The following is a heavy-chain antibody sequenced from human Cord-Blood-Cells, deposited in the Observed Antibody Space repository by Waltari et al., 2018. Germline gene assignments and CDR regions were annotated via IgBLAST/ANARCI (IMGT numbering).Heavy chain of an antibody. J-gene: IGHJ6*02. D-gene: IGHD4-4*01. CDR1: GFTVRSNY. CDR2: IYSGGST. CDR3: ARDVSNYEGMDV. Sequence: EVPLVESGGGLIQPGGSLRISCAASGFTVRSNYMSWARQAPGKGLEWVSVIYSGGSTYYADSVKGRFTISRDNSKNTLYLQMNSLRAEDTAVYYCARDVSNYEGMDVWGQGTTVTVSS. V-gene: IGHV3-53*01.